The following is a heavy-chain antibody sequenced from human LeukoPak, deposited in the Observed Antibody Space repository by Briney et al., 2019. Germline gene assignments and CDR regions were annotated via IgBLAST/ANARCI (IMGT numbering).Heavy chain of an antibody. Sequence: GGSLRLSCAASEFSVGSNYMTWVRQAPGKGLEWVSLIYSGGSTYYADSVKGRFTISRDNAKNSLYLQMNSLRAEDTAVYYCARVAINDYGDYFDYWGQGTLVTVSS. CDR2: IYSGGST. CDR3: ARVAINDYGDYFDY. D-gene: IGHD4-17*01. CDR1: EFSVGSNY. J-gene: IGHJ4*02. V-gene: IGHV3-66*01.